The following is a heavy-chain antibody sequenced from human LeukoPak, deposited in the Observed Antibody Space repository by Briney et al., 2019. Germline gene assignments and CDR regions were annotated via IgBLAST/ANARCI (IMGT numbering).Heavy chain of an antibody. Sequence: PGGSLRLSCAASGFTFSSYAMSWVRQAPGKGLEWVSIISASGGSTYYADSVKGRFTISRDNSKNTLYLQMNSLRAEDTAVYYCARSYQPGCTSTSCRYFDYWGQGTLVTVSS. V-gene: IGHV3-23*01. CDR1: GFTFSSYA. CDR3: ARSYQPGCTSTSCRYFDY. D-gene: IGHD2-2*01. J-gene: IGHJ4*02. CDR2: ISASGGST.